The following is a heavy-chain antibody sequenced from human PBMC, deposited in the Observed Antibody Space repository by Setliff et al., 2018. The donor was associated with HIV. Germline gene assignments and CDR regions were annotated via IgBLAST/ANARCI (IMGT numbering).Heavy chain of an antibody. D-gene: IGHD1-26*01. V-gene: IGHV3-11*04. CDR1: GFTFSNYY. J-gene: IGHJ4*02. CDR2: ISSSGTTI. CDR3: AKDRSGSYSFARD. Sequence: GGSLRLSCTASGFTFSNYYMSWIRQSPGKGLEWISYISSSGTTIYYADSVKGRFTVSRDNAKNSLYLQMNSLRAEDTAVYYCAKDRSGSYSFARDWGQGTLVTVSS.